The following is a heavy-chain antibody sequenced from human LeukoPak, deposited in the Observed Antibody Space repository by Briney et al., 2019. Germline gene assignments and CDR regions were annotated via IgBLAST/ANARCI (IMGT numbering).Heavy chain of an antibody. D-gene: IGHD4-17*01. CDR2: IYHSGST. Sequence: PSETLSLTCAVSGYSISSGYYWGWIRQPPGKGLEWIGSIYHSGSTYYNPSLKSRVTISVDTSKNQFSLKLSSVTAADTAVYYCGTSRYGDYVDYWGQGTLVTVSS. V-gene: IGHV4-38-2*01. CDR3: GTSRYGDYVDY. CDR1: GYSISSGYY. J-gene: IGHJ4*02.